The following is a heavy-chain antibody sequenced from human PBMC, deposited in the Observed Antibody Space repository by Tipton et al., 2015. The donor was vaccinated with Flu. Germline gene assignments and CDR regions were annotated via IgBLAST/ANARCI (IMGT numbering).Heavy chain of an antibody. J-gene: IGHJ4*02. CDR1: GFTFSKSA. CDR3: AKEGGWELSAPHFDY. V-gene: IGHV3-23*01. D-gene: IGHD1-26*01. Sequence: LSLTCAASGFTFSKSALSWVRQAPGKGLAWVSAFGGNGGTYYADSVKGRFTISRDNSKNTLYLQMNSLRAEDTAVYYCAKEGGWELSAPHFDYWGQGTLVTVSS. CDR2: FGGNGGT.